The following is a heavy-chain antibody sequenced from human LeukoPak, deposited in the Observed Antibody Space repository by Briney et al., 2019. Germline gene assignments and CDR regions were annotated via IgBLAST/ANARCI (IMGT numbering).Heavy chain of an antibody. Sequence: ASVKVSCKASGYTFTSYDINWVRQATGQGLEWMGWMNPNSGNTGYAQKFQGRVTMTRNTSISTAYMELSSLRSEDTAVYYCARGLDSGYDLLPGYWGQGTLVTVSS. V-gene: IGHV1-8*01. CDR3: ARGLDSGYDLLPGY. CDR2: MNPNSGNT. CDR1: GYTFTSYD. D-gene: IGHD5-12*01. J-gene: IGHJ4*02.